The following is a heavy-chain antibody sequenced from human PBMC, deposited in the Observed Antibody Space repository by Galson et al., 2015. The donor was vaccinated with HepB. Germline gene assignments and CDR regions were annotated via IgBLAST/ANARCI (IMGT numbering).Heavy chain of an antibody. D-gene: IGHD2-15*01. CDR2: SIPMFGTS. Sequence: SVKVSCKASGGTFSSYVISWVRQAPGQGLEWMGGSIPMFGTSNYAQKFQDRVTLTADASTSTAYMEMSSLRSDDTAIYYCTRASGGAQPSALGAFDIWGLGTMVIVSS. V-gene: IGHV1-69*13. CDR3: TRASGGAQPSALGAFDI. CDR1: GGTFSSYV. J-gene: IGHJ3*02.